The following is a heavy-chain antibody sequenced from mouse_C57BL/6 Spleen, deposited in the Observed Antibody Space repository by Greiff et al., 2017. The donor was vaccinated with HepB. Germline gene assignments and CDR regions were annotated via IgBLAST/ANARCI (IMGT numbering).Heavy chain of an antibody. Sequence: VQLQESGAELVRPGASVTLSCKASGYTFTDYEMHWVKQTPVHCLEWIGAIDPETGGTAYNQKFKGKAILTADKSSSTAYMELRSLTSEDSAVYYCTRSFLYYFDYWGQGTTLTVSS. CDR1: GYTFTDYE. CDR3: TRSFLYYFDY. J-gene: IGHJ2*01. V-gene: IGHV1-15*01. CDR2: IDPETGGT.